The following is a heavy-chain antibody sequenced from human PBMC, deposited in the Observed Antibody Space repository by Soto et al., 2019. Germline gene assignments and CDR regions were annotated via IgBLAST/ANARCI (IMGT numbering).Heavy chain of an antibody. D-gene: IGHD3-16*02. Sequence: DVQLLESGGGLVEPGGSLTLSCAASGFPSSTYALNWVRQAPGKGLEWVSTISESGHHTHYADSVKGRFTISRDKSKNTLSLQMNSLRVDDTAIYYCTKSDGCGGGACYTGTYYYFDVWGRGTLVTVSS. CDR2: ISESGHHT. CDR3: TKSDGCGGGACYTGTYYYFDV. J-gene: IGHJ2*01. CDR1: GFPSSTYA. V-gene: IGHV3-23*01.